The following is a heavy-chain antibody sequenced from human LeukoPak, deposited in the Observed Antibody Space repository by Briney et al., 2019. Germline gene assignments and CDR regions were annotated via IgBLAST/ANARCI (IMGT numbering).Heavy chain of an antibody. CDR1: GFTFSSYA. Sequence: GGSLRLSCAASGFTFSSYAMSWVRQAPGKGLEWVSAISGSGGSTYYADSVKGRFTISRDNSKNTLYLQMNSLKTEDTAVYYCTADIPPAGELPLRLRPSLDFDYWGQGTLVTVSS. CDR2: ISGSGGST. D-gene: IGHD1-26*01. J-gene: IGHJ4*02. CDR3: TADIPPAGELPLRLRPSLDFDY. V-gene: IGHV3-23*01.